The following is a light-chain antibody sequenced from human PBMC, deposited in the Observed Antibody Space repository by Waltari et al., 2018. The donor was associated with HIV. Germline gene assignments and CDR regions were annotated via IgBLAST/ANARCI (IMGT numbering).Light chain of an antibody. J-gene: IGLJ1*01. Sequence: QSALTQPASVSGSPGQSITISCTGTSSDVGGYHYVSWYQQHPGKALKLMIYDVSNRPSGVSNRFSGSKSGNTASLTISGLQAEDEADYYCSSYTSSSPYVFGTGTKVTVL. CDR2: DVS. V-gene: IGLV2-14*03. CDR3: SSYTSSSPYV. CDR1: SSDVGGYHY.